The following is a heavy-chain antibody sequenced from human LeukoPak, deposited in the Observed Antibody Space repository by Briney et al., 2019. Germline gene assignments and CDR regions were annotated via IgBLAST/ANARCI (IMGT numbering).Heavy chain of an antibody. CDR3: SRGGYGHYNNCFDP. V-gene: IGHV3-33*01. CDR1: GVTFSSFA. D-gene: IGHD4-17*01. J-gene: IGHJ5*02. Sequence: GRTLSLSCAVSGVTFSSFAMHWVRQAPGTGLEWVGDIWYNGSNNYYAESLTGRFTITRDNSKNTLHLQMNSLRVEDTAVYYCSRGGYGHYNNCFDPWGQGTLVIVSS. CDR2: IWYNGSNN.